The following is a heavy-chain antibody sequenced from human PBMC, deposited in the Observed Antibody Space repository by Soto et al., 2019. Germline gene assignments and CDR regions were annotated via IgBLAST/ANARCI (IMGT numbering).Heavy chain of an antibody. V-gene: IGHV4-4*02. CDR3: ARGFSGYCSGGSCSSFDY. D-gene: IGHD2-15*01. CDR2: IFHSGIT. J-gene: IGHJ4*02. CDR1: GDSISSTHW. Sequence: SETLSLTCAVSGDSISSTHWWTWVRQPPGKGLEYIGQIFHSGITNYNPSLESRVTISLDKSKSQFSLKLNSVTGADTAIYYCARGFSGYCSGGSCSSFDYWGQGTLVTVSS.